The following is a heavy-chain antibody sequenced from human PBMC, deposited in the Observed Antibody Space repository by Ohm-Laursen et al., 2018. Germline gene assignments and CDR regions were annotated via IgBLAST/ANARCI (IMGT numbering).Heavy chain of an antibody. D-gene: IGHD3-22*01. V-gene: IGHV3-74*01. CDR1: GFIFSNYW. J-gene: IGHJ5*02. Sequence: SLRLSCSASGFIFSNYWMHWVRQAPGKGLVWVSRVNTDGRTTYYADSVKGRFTISRDNAKNSLYLQMNSLRAEDTAVYYCARDDYDSSGSLSDPWGQGTLVTVSS. CDR2: VNTDGRTT. CDR3: ARDDYDSSGSLSDP.